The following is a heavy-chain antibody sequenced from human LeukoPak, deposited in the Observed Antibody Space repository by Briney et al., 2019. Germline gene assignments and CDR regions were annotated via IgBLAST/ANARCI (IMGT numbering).Heavy chain of an antibody. Sequence: SVKVSCKASGGTFSSYAISWVRQAPGQGLEWMGRIIPILGTANYAQKFQGRVTITADKSTSTAYMELSSLRSEDTAVYYCARVVVTIFGVVIPDNWFDPWGQGTLVIVSS. CDR1: GGTFSSYA. CDR3: ARVVVTIFGVVIPDNWFDP. V-gene: IGHV1-69*04. CDR2: IIPILGTA. J-gene: IGHJ5*02. D-gene: IGHD3-3*01.